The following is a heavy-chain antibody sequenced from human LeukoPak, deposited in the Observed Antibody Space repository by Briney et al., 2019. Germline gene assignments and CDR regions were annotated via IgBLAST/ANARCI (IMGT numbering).Heavy chain of an antibody. Sequence: GGSLRLSCAASGFTFDDYAMHWVRQAPGRGLEWVSGSSWNSGSIGYADSVKGRFTISRDHSNNSVSLQMTNLRVEDTAIYYCARGASRISWPGIDYWGQGTLVTVSS. CDR3: ARGASRISWPGIDY. CDR1: GFTFDDYA. CDR2: SSWNSGSI. V-gene: IGHV3-9*01. J-gene: IGHJ4*02. D-gene: IGHD3-3*02.